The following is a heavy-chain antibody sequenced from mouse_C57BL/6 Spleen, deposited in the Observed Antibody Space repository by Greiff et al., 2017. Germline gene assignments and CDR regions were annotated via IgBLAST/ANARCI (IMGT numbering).Heavy chain of an antibody. CDR2: ISSGGDYI. J-gene: IGHJ4*01. V-gene: IGHV5-9-1*02. CDR1: GFTFSSYA. Sequence: EVHLVESGEGLVKPGGSLKFSCAASGFTFSSYAMSWVRQTPEKRLEWVAYISSGGDYIYYADTVQGRFTISRDNARNTLYLQMSSLKSEDTAMYYCTRDGYYVGYYAMDYWGQGTSVTVSS. CDR3: TRDGYYVGYYAMDY. D-gene: IGHD2-3*01.